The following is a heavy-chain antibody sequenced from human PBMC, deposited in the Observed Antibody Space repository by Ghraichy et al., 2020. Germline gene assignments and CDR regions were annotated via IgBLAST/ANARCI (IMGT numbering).Heavy chain of an antibody. D-gene: IGHD6-6*01. CDR2: ISSSGSTI. CDR1: GFTFSDYY. CDR3: ARELVPNKNYFDY. V-gene: IGHV3-11*01. J-gene: IGHJ4*02. Sequence: GGSLRLSCAASGFTFSDYYMSWIRQAPGKGLEWVSYISSSGSTIYYADSVKGRFTISRDNAKNSLYLQMNSLRAEDTAVYYCARELVPNKNYFDYWGQGTLVTVSS.